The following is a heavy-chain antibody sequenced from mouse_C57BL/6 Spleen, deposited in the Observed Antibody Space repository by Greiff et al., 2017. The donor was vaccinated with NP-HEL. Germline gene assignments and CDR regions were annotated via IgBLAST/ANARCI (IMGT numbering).Heavy chain of an antibody. CDR2: IDPENGDT. Sequence: EVQRVESGAELVRPGASVKLSCTASGFNITDDYMHWVKQRPEQGLEWIGWIDPENGDTEYASKFQGKATITADTSSNTAYLQLSSLTSEDTAVYYCTLDGYYPSYWGQGTLVTVSA. V-gene: IGHV14-4*01. D-gene: IGHD2-3*01. J-gene: IGHJ3*01. CDR1: GFNITDDY. CDR3: TLDGYYPSY.